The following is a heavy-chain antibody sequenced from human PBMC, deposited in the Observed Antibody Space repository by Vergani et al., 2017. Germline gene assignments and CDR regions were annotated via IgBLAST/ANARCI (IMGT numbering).Heavy chain of an antibody. Sequence: EVQLVESGGGLVQPGRSLRLSCAASGFTFDDYAMHWARQAPGKGLEWVSGISWNSGSIVYADSVKGRFTISRDNAKNSLYLQMNSLRAEDTALYYCAKDMGPGLTVTTSWGQGTLVTVSS. CDR1: GFTFDDYA. D-gene: IGHD4-17*01. CDR2: ISWNSGSI. J-gene: IGHJ4*02. CDR3: AKDMGPGLTVTTS. V-gene: IGHV3-9*01.